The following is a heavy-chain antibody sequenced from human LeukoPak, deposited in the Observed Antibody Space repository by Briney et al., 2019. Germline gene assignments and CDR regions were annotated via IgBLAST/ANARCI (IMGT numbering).Heavy chain of an antibody. V-gene: IGHV4-4*07. CDR3: ARDQLARGSPTLKEEYYFDY. Sequence: SETLSLTRTVSGGSISSYYWSWIRQPAGKGLEWIGRIYTSGSTNYNPSLKSRVTMSVDTSKNQFSLKLSSVTAADTAVYYCARDQLARGSPTLKEEYYFDYWGQGTLVTVSS. CDR1: GGSISSYY. CDR2: IYTSGST. D-gene: IGHD1-1*01. J-gene: IGHJ4*02.